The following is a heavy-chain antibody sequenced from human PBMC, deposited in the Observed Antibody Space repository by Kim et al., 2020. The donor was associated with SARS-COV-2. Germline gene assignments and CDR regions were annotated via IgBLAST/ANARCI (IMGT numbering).Heavy chain of an antibody. Sequence: GGSLRLSCAASGFTFAHAWMTWVRQAPGKGLEWVGLIRHKIDGGTSDYAAPVKGRFTISRDDSKDTLYLQMNSLKTEDTAGYYCTVIYGPGNYNRFDPWGQGTLVSVSS. J-gene: IGHJ5*02. V-gene: IGHV3-15*01. D-gene: IGHD3-10*01. CDR2: IRHKIDGGTS. CDR3: TVIYGPGNYNRFDP. CDR1: GFTFAHAW.